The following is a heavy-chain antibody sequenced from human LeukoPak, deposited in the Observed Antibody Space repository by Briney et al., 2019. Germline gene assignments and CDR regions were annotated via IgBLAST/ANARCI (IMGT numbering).Heavy chain of an antibody. J-gene: IGHJ4*01. D-gene: IGHD1-26*01. Sequence: GGSLRLSCAASGFTFSNFWMHWVRQAPGKGPEWVSRISSEGTSTTYADSVKGRFTISRDNAKNTLYLQMNSLRAEDTAVYYCARVLAGATYFDYWGQGTLVTVSS. CDR2: ISSEGTST. CDR3: ARVLAGATYFDY. V-gene: IGHV3-74*01. CDR1: GFTFSNFW.